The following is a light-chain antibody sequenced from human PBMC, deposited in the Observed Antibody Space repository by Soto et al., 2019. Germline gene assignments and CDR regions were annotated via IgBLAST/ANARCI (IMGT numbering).Light chain of an antibody. J-gene: IGLJ1*01. CDR2: DVS. CDR1: SSDVGGYNY. CDR3: SSYTSSSTKV. Sequence: QSVLPQPASVTGSPGQSITISCTGTSSDVGGYNYVSWYQQHPGKAPKLMIYDVSNRPSGVSNRFSGSKSGNTASLTISGLQAEDEADYYCSSYTSSSTKVFGTGTKVIVL. V-gene: IGLV2-14*01.